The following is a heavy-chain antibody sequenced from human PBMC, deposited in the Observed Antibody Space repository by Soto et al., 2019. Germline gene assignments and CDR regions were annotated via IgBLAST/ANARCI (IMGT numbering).Heavy chain of an antibody. CDR1: GYDFTAYD. Sequence: ASVKVSCKVSGYDFTAYDINWVRQASGQGLEWMGWMNPINGATGSARRFQGRVSMTRNTATATAYLELTSLRSDDSAVYFCGRGPSPRAPAGGTPSYYAMDVWGQGTTVTVSS. J-gene: IGHJ6*02. D-gene: IGHD2-2*01. CDR3: GRGPSPRAPAGGTPSYYAMDV. CDR2: MNPINGAT. V-gene: IGHV1-8*02.